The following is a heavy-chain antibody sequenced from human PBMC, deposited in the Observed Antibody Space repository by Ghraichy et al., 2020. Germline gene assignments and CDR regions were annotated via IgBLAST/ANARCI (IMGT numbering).Heavy chain of an antibody. J-gene: IGHJ5*02. CDR3: ARGSSRSSYYTWFDP. Sequence: ASLNVSCKASGYDFTSYDINWVRQATGQGLEWIGWMNPNGGNIGYAQKFKGRVTMTRNIFISTAYMELSSLRSEDTAVYYCARGSSRSSYYTWFDPWGQGTLVTVSS. CDR2: MNPNGGNI. D-gene: IGHD6-13*01. CDR1: GYDFTSYD. V-gene: IGHV1-8*01.